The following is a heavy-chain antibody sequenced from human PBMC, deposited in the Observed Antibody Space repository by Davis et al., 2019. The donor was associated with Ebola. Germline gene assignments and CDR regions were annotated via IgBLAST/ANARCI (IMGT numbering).Heavy chain of an antibody. V-gene: IGHV4-34*01. Sequence: MPSETLSLTCAVSGGSFSGYYWSWIRQPPGKGLEWIGEINHSGSTNYNPSLKSRVTISVDTSKNQFSLKLSSVTAADTAVYYCARSRRGWFDPWGQGTLVTVSS. CDR1: GGSFSGYY. CDR3: ARSRRGWFDP. CDR2: INHSGST. J-gene: IGHJ5*02.